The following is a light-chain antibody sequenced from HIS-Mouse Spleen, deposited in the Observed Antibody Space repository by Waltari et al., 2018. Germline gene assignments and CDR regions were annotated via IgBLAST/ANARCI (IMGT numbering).Light chain of an antibody. CDR2: RNK. V-gene: IGLV1-47*01. CDR1: SSNIGSNY. J-gene: IGLJ3*02. Sequence: QSVLTQPPSASGTPGQRVTISCSGSSSNIGSNYVYWYQQPPGTAPKLLIYRNKKRPSGVPDRFSGTKSGTSASLAISGLRSEDEADYYCAAWDDSLSGPVFGGGTKLTVL. CDR3: AAWDDSLSGPV.